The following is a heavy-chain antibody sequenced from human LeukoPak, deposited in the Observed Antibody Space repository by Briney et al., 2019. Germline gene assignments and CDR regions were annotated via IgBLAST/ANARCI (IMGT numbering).Heavy chain of an antibody. J-gene: IGHJ2*01. CDR3: AKTVAGYWYFDL. D-gene: IGHD6-19*01. CDR1: GGSISHYF. CDR2: IYYSGST. Sequence: PSETLSLTCTVSGGSISHYFWSWIRQPPGKALEWIGYIYYSGSTNYNPSLKSRVTISVDPSKNQFSLKLNSVTAADTAVYYCAKTVAGYWYFDLRGRGTLVTVSS. V-gene: IGHV4-59*08.